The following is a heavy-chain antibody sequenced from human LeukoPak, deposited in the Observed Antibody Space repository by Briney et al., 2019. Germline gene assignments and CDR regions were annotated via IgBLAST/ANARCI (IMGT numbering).Heavy chain of an antibody. Sequence: GGSLRLSCVASGFAFSSYSMNWVRQAPGKGLEWVSYVSSGSSTIYYADSVEGRFTISRDNAKNSLYLQMNSLRVEDTAVYYCARGYGERDYWGQGTLVTVSS. V-gene: IGHV3-48*01. D-gene: IGHD4-17*01. CDR3: ARGYGERDY. J-gene: IGHJ4*02. CDR2: VSSGSSTI. CDR1: GFAFSSYS.